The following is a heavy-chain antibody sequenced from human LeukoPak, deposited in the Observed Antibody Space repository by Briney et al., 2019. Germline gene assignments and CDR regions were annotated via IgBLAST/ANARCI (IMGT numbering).Heavy chain of an antibody. CDR3: ARDNSGRFDP. CDR2: ISSNGDST. D-gene: IGHD6-13*01. CDR1: GFTFNYYA. V-gene: IGHV3-64*01. Sequence: GGSLRLSCAASGFTFNYYAMHWVRQAPGKGLEYVSAISSNGDSTYYGNSVKDGFTISRDNSKNTLYLQMGSLRPEDMAVYYCARDNSGRFDPWGQGTLVTVSS. J-gene: IGHJ5*02.